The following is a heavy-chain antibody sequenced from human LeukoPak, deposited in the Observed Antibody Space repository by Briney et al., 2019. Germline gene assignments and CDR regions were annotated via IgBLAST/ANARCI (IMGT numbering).Heavy chain of an antibody. J-gene: IGHJ6*02. V-gene: IGHV3-7*03. CDR2: INHNGNVN. CDR3: ARGGGLDV. Sequence: GGSLRLSCAASGFTFSSYWMNWARQAPGKGLEWVPSINHNGNVNYYVDSVKGRFTISRDNAKNSLYLQMSNLRAEDTAVYFCARGGGLDVWGQGATVTVSS. CDR1: GFTFSSYW. D-gene: IGHD3-16*01.